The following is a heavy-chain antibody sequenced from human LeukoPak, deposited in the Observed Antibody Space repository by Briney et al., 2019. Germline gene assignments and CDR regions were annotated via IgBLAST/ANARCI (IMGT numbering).Heavy chain of an antibody. J-gene: IGHJ4*02. V-gene: IGHV4-59*01. CDR2: IYYSGST. CDR3: ASLGCSSGWHYDY. Sequence: SETLSLTCTVSGGSISSYYWSWIRQPPGKGLEWIGYIYYSGSTNYNPSLKSRVTISVDTSKNQFSLKLSSVTAADTAVYYCASLGCSSGWHYDYWGQGTLVTVSS. CDR1: GGSISSYY. D-gene: IGHD6-19*01.